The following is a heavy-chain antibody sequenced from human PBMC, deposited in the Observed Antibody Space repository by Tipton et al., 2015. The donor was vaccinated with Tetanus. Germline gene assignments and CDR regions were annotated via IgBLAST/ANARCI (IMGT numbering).Heavy chain of an antibody. CDR3: VRAPYNSPGKYYFDY. V-gene: IGHV4-30-2*01. J-gene: IGHJ4*02. CDR2: TYHTGGT. D-gene: IGHD1-1*01. CDR1: GVSIRNGGYS. Sequence: LRLSCAASGVSIRNGGYSWNWIRQPAGKGLEWIGYTYHTGGTYYNPSLKSRVTISVDRSSDQFSLRLTSVTAADTAIYYCVRAPYNSPGKYYFDYWGQGTLVTVSS.